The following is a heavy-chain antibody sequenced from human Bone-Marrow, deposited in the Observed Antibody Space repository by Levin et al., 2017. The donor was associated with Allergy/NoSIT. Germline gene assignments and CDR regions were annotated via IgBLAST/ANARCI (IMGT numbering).Heavy chain of an antibody. D-gene: IGHD3-22*01. CDR2: IYYSGNT. V-gene: IGHV4-39*01. CDR1: GGSISSSSYY. J-gene: IGHJ6*02. CDR3: ARHGYYDSSGYYYYYYYGMDV. Sequence: SETLSLTCTVSGGSISSSSYYWGWIRQPPGKGLEWIGSIYYSGNTYYNPSLKSRVTISVDTSKNQFSLKLSSVTAADTAVYYCARHGYYDSSGYYYYYYYGMDVWGQGTTVTVSS.